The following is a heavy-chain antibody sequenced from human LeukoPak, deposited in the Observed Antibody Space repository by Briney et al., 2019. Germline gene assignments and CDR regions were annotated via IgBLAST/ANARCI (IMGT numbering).Heavy chain of an antibody. Sequence: AGGSLRLSCAASGFTFSTYWMHWVRQVPGKGLVWVSRINTDGNSTTYADSVKGRFTVSRDNAKNTLYLQMNTLRAEDTALYYCAKDVYSSGTGYFDYWGQGTLVTVSS. V-gene: IGHV3-74*01. D-gene: IGHD6-19*01. CDR3: AKDVYSSGTGYFDY. J-gene: IGHJ4*02. CDR2: INTDGNST. CDR1: GFTFSTYW.